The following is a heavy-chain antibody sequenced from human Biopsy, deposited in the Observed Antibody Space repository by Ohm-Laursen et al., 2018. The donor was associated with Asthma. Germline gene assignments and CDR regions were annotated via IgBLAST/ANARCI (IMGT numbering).Heavy chain of an antibody. CDR2: FDIEDGEA. D-gene: IGHD3-9*01. J-gene: IGHJ6*02. CDR1: GDTLTERS. CDR3: AREAYDILAGYYGGGGMDV. Sequence: SSVKVSCKISGDTLTERSIHWVRQAPGKGLEWMGGFDIEDGEASYAQKFKGRVTLTEDPSTDTVYMELRSLRPDDTAVYYCAREAYDILAGYYGGGGMDVWGQGTTVTVSS. V-gene: IGHV1-24*01.